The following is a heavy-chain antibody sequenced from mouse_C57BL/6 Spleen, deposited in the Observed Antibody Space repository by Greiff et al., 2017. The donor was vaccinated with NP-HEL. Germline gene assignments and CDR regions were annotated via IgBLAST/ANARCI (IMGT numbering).Heavy chain of an antibody. D-gene: IGHD3-2*02. CDR3: AREPAQAIYAMDY. Sequence: DVKLVESGPGLAKPSQTLSLTCSVTGYSITSDYWNWIRKFPGNKLEYMGYISYSGSTYYNPSLKSRISITRDTSKNQYYLQLNSVTTEDTATYYCAREPAQAIYAMDYWGQGTSVTVSS. J-gene: IGHJ4*01. CDR1: GYSITSDY. CDR2: ISYSGST. V-gene: IGHV3-8*01.